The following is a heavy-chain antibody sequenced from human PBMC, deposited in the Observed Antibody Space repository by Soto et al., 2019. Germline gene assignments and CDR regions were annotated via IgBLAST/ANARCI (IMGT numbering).Heavy chain of an antibody. CDR3: ARAPYHYDSSGYYHFDY. CDR2: INYSGST. J-gene: IGHJ4*02. D-gene: IGHD3-22*01. Sequence: QVQLQESGPGLVKPSQTLSLTCTVSDGSISSGDYYWSWIRQPPGKGLEWIGYINYSGSTYYNPSRKRRVTISVDTSRNQFSLKLSSVTAADTAVYYCARAPYHYDSSGYYHFDYWGQGTLVTVSS. V-gene: IGHV4-30-4*01. CDR1: DGSISSGDYY.